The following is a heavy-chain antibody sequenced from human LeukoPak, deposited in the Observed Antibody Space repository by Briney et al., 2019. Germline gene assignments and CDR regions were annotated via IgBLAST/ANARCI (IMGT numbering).Heavy chain of an antibody. CDR2: IYYSGST. J-gene: IGHJ3*02. V-gene: IGHV4-59*01. CDR1: GVSISSYY. CDR3: ASGYSSHDAFDI. Sequence: PSETLSLTCTVSGVSISSYYWSWIRQPPGKGLEWIGYIYYSGSTNYNPSLKSRVTISVDTSKNQFSLKLSSVTAADTAVYYCASGYSSHDAFDIWGQGTMVTVSS. D-gene: IGHD6-13*01.